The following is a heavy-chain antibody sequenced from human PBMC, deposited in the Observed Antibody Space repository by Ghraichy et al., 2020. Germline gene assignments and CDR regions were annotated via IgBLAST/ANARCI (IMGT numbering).Heavy chain of an antibody. J-gene: IGHJ3*02. CDR1: GGSVSSAGHY. D-gene: IGHD3-22*01. CDR2: IYTGGPT. V-gene: IGHV4-61*08. CDR3: VRENRNHYDSGGFYVARSTFDI. Sequence: SETLSLTCSVSGGSVSSAGHYWTWIRQPPGKGLEWIGYIYTGGPTEFNPSLKSRLNMSLDRSKNQFSLKMTSVTAADTAVYFCVRENRNHYDSGGFYVARSTFDIWGQGTGVIVSS.